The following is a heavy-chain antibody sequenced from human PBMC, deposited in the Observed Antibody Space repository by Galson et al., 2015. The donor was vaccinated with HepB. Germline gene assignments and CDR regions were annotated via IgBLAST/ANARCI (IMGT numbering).Heavy chain of an antibody. CDR2: IKEDGSEK. J-gene: IGHJ4*02. CDR1: GFTFRHYW. Sequence: SLRLSCAASGFTFRHYWMSWVRQAPGKGLEWVANIKEDGSEKKYVDSVKGRFTISRDNAKNSLYLQMNSLRAEDTAVYYCARGGFDYGAGCDYWGQGTLVTVSS. V-gene: IGHV3-7*03. D-gene: IGHD4-17*01. CDR3: ARGGFDYGAGCDY.